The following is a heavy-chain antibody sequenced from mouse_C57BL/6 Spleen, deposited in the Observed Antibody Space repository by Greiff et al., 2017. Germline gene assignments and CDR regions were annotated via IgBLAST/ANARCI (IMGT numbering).Heavy chain of an antibody. CDR1: GFTFNTYA. J-gene: IGHJ4*01. V-gene: IGHV10-3*01. Sequence: EVKLMESGGGLVQPKGSLKLSCAASGFTFNTYAMHWVRQAPGKGLEWVARIRSKSSNYATYYADSVKDRFTISRDDSQSMLYLQMNNLKTEDTAMYYCVREGEYYYGSSYVNYAMDYWGQGTSVTVSS. CDR3: VREGEYYYGSSYVNYAMDY. D-gene: IGHD1-1*01. CDR2: IRSKSSNYAT.